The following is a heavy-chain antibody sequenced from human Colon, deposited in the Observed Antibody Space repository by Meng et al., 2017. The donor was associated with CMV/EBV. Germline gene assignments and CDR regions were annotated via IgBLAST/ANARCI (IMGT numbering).Heavy chain of an antibody. J-gene: IGHJ6*02. CDR1: GYTFTSYY. D-gene: IGHD3-3*01. V-gene: IGHV1-46*01. CDR3: ARDHYDFWSDYSRGGMDV. Sequence: ASVKVSCKASGYTFTSYYMHWVRQAPGQGLEWMGIINPSGGSTSYAQKFQGRVTMTRDTSTSTVYMELSSLRSEDTAVYYCARDHYDFWSDYSRGGMDVWGQGTTVTVSS. CDR2: INPSGGST.